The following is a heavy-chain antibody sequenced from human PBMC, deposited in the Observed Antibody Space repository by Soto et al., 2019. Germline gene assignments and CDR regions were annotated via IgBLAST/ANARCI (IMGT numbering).Heavy chain of an antibody. J-gene: IGHJ4*02. CDR3: ARVAGATKNYFDY. V-gene: IGHV4-31*03. Sequence: SETLSLTCTVSGGSISSGGYYWSWIRQHPGKGLEWIGYIYYSGSTYYNPSLKSRVTISVDTSKNQFSLKLSSVTAADTAVYYCARVAGATKNYFDYWGQGTLVTVSS. CDR1: GGSISSGGYY. CDR2: IYYSGST. D-gene: IGHD1-26*01.